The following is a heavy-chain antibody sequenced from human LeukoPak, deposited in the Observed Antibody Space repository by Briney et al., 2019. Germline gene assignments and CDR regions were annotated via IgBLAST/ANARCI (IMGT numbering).Heavy chain of an antibody. Sequence: PSETLSLTSAVSGYSISSDNYWVWIRQPPGQGLEWTGGIYHSGSTYYNPSLKSRVTMSVDTSKNQFSLKLSSVTAADTAVYYCARAPRDSSSSNYMRRFDYWGQGTLVTVSS. CDR1: GYSISSDNY. CDR3: ARAPRDSSSSNYMRRFDY. D-gene: IGHD3-22*01. CDR2: IYHSGST. V-gene: IGHV4-38-2*01. J-gene: IGHJ4*02.